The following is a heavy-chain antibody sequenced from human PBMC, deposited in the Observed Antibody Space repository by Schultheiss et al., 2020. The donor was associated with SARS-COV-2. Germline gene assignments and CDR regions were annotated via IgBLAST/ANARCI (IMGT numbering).Heavy chain of an antibody. V-gene: IGHV4-59*12. CDR3: ARGRTAKGDGYNYPFFHY. Sequence: GSLRLSCTVSGGSISSYYWSWFRQPPGKGLEWIGYIYYSGSTNYNPSLKSRVTMSVDTSKNQFSLKLSSVTAADTAVYYCARGRTAKGDGYNYPFFHYWGQGTLVTVSS. CDR2: IYYSGST. J-gene: IGHJ4*02. CDR1: GGSISSYY. D-gene: IGHD5-24*01.